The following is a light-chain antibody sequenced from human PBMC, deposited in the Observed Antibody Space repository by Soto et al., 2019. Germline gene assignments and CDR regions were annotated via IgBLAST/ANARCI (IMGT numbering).Light chain of an antibody. Sequence: QSALTQPASVSGSPGQSITISCTGISSDVGGYNYVSWYQQHPGKAPKVMIYDVSNRPSGVSNRFSGSKSGNTASLTISGLQADDEADYYCSSYTSSSTVFGGGTKLTVL. J-gene: IGLJ2*01. V-gene: IGLV2-14*01. CDR1: SSDVGGYNY. CDR3: SSYTSSSTV. CDR2: DVS.